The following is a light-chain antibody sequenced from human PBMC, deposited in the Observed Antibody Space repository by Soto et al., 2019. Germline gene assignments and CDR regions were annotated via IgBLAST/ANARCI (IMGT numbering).Light chain of an antibody. CDR1: QGISSY. J-gene: IGKJ5*01. CDR3: QQYYSYPIT. CDR2: AAS. V-gene: IGKV1-8*01. Sequence: AIRMTQSPSSFSASTGDRVTITCRASQGISSYLTWYQQKPGKAPKLLIYAASTLQSGVPSRFSGSGXGTXFTLTISCLQSEDFATYYCQQYYSYPITFGQGTRLEIK.